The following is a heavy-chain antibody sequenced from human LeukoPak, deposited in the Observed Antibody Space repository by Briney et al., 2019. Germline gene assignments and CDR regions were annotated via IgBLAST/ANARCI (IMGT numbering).Heavy chain of an antibody. D-gene: IGHD3-3*01. CDR2: FDPEGDET. Sequence: GASVKVSCKVSGYTLTELSMHWVRQAPGKGLEWMGGFDPEGDETIYAQKFQGRVTMTEDTSTDTAYMELSSLRSEDTAVYYCATTSPSPPWSGYYTSNAFDIWGQGTMVTVSS. CDR3: ATTSPSPPWSGYYTSNAFDI. CDR1: GYTLTELS. V-gene: IGHV1-24*01. J-gene: IGHJ3*02.